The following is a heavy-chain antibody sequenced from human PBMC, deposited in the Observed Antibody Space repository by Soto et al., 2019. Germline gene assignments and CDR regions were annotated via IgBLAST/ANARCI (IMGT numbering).Heavy chain of an antibody. D-gene: IGHD2-2*01. J-gene: IGHJ6*02. CDR1: GGTFSSYT. CDR2: IIPILGIA. Sequence: ASVKVSCKASGGTFSSYTISWVRQAPGQGLEWMGRIIPILGIANYAQKFQGRVTITADKSTSTAYMELSSLRSEDTAVYYCARVCSSTSCYANPGYYYGMDVWG. CDR3: ARVCSSTSCYANPGYYYGMDV. V-gene: IGHV1-69*02.